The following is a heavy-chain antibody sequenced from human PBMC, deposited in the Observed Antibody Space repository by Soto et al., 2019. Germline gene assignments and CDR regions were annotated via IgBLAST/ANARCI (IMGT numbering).Heavy chain of an antibody. CDR1: GGTFSSYA. V-gene: IGHV1-69*13. D-gene: IGHD3-3*01. CDR3: ARELIEYYDFWSGQTPVYYYYGMDV. Sequence: SVKVSCKASGGTFSSYAISWVRQAPGQGLEWMGGIIPIFGTANYAQKFQGRVTITADESTSTAYMELSSLRSEDTAVYYCARELIEYYDFWSGQTPVYYYYGMDVWGQGTTVTVSS. J-gene: IGHJ6*02. CDR2: IIPIFGTA.